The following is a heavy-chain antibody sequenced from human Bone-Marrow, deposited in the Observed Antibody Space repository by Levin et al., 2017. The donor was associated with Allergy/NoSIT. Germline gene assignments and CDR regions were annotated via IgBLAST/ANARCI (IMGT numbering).Heavy chain of an antibody. CDR3: ARRMFFGVVGRHYYYGLDV. V-gene: IGHV1-8*01. CDR1: EYTFTNYE. Sequence: ASVKVSCKASEYTFTNYEINWVRQATGQGLEWMEWMNPNSGNAGYAQKFQGRVSMTRNTSTSTAYMELSSLRSEDTGVYYCARRMFFGVVGRHYYYGLDVWGQGTTVTVSS. D-gene: IGHD3-3*01. CDR2: MNPNSGNA. J-gene: IGHJ6*02.